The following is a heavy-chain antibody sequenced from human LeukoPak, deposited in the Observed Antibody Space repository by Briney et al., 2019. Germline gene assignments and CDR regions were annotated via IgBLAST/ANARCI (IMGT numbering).Heavy chain of an antibody. D-gene: IGHD3-16*02. V-gene: IGHV3-23*01. CDR1: GFTFSSYA. CDR3: ASTYYDYIWGSYRSPDDAFDI. CDR2: ISGSGGSI. J-gene: IGHJ3*02. Sequence: GGSLRLSCAASGFTFSSYAMCWVRQAPGKGMERVSSISGSGGSIYYADSLKGRFSISRENSKNTLHLQMNSLRAEDTAVYYCASTYYDYIWGSYRSPDDAFDIWGQGTMVTVSS.